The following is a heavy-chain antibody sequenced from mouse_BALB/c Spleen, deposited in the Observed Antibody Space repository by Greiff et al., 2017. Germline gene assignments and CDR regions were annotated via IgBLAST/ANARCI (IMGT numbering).Heavy chain of an antibody. V-gene: IGHV3-6*02. J-gene: IGHJ2*01. CDR2: ISYDGSN. Sequence: EVQLQESGPGLVKPSQSLSLTCSVTGYSITSGYYWNWIRQFPGNKLEWMGYISYDGSNNYNPSLKNRISITRDTSKNQFFLKLNSVTTEDTATYYCARDSSGYDFDYWGQGTTLTVSS. CDR3: ARDSSGYDFDY. D-gene: IGHD3-1*01. CDR1: GYSITSGYY.